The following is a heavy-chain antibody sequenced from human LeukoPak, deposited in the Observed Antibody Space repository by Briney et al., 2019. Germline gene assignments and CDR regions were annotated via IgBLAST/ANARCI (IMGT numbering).Heavy chain of an antibody. V-gene: IGHV4-61*02. CDR3: ARDWGLRYFDWLSNWFDP. D-gene: IGHD3-9*01. CDR2: IYTSGST. CDR1: GGSISSGSYY. Sequence: SETLSLTCTVSGGSISSGSYYWSWIRQPAGKGLEWIGRIYTSGSTNYNPSLKSRVTISVDTSKNQFSLKLSSVTAADTAVYYCARDWGLRYFDWLSNWFDPWGQGTLVTVSS. J-gene: IGHJ5*02.